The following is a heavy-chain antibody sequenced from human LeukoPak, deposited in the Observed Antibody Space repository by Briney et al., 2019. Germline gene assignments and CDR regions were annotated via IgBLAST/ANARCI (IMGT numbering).Heavy chain of an antibody. CDR2: LSGSGGST. J-gene: IGHJ4*02. CDR1: GFTFSSYA. Sequence: GGSLRRSGAASGFTFSSYAMIWLRQAPGNGLEWVSDLSGSGGSTYYADPGKGRFTISRDNSKNTLYLQMNSLRAEDTAVYYCAKVKLPYYYDSSGYYGAPGSFDYWGQGTLVIVSS. CDR3: AKVKLPYYYDSSGYYGAPGSFDY. V-gene: IGHV3-23*01. D-gene: IGHD3-22*01.